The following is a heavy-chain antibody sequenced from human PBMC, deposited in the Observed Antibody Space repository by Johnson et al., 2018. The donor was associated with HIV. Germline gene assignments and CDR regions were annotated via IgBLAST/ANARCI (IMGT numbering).Heavy chain of an antibody. D-gene: IGHD3-3*01. V-gene: IGHV3-30-3*01. CDR2: ISDDGNNK. J-gene: IGHJ3*02. CDR3: ARGPILEWLSGDGFDM. Sequence: GKGLEWVALISDDGNNKYYADSVKGRFTISRDNSKNTLYLQMNSLRVEDTAMYYCARGPILEWLSGDGFDMWGQGTKVTV.